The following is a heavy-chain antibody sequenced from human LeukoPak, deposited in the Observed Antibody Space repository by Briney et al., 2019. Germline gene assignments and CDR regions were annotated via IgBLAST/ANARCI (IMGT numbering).Heavy chain of an antibody. J-gene: IGHJ5*02. CDR3: ARDQDTAMVSWFDP. CDR1: GTYW. V-gene: IGHV3-74*01. Sequence: PGGSLRLSCAASGTYWMHWVRQAPGKGLVWVSHINSDGSWTGYADSVKGRFTISKDNAKNSLYLQMNSLRAEDTAVYYCARDQDTAMVSWFDPWGQGTLVTVSS. CDR2: INSDGSWT. D-gene: IGHD5-18*01.